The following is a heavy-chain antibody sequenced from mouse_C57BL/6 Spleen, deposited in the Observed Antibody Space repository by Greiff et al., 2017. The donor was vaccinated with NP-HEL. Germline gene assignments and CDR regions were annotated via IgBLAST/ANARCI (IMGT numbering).Heavy chain of an antibody. J-gene: IGHJ2*01. CDR3: TRAGTAYYFDY. CDR2: IRNKANNHAT. D-gene: IGHD4-1*01. V-gene: IGHV6-6*01. CDR1: GFTFSDAW. Sequence: EVMLVESGGGLVQPGGSMKLSCAASGFTFSDAWMDWVRQSPEKGLEWVAEIRNKANNHATYYAESVKGRFTISRDDSKSSVYLQMNSLRAEDTGIYYCTRAGTAYYFDYWGQGTTLTVSS.